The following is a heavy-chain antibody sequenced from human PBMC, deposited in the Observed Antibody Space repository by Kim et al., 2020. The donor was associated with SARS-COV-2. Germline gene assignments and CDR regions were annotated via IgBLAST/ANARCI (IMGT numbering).Heavy chain of an antibody. Sequence: SDSVKGRFTISRDNAKNSLFLQMNSLRAEDTALYFCARLGVIAAAGTVDYWGQGALVTVSS. V-gene: IGHV3-11*03. CDR3: ARLGVIAAAGTVDY. D-gene: IGHD6-13*01. J-gene: IGHJ4*02.